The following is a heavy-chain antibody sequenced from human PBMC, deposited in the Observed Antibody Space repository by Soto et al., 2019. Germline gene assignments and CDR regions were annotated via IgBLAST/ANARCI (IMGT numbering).Heavy chain of an antibody. V-gene: IGHV3-20*01. CDR2: INWNGGST. CDR3: ARARSGSYGLDGKGAFDI. Sequence: GGSLRLSCAASGFTFDDYGMSWVRQAPGKGLEWVSGINWNGGSTGYADSVKGRFTISRDNAKNSLYLQMNSLRAEDTALYHCARARSGSYGLDGKGAFDIWGQGTMVTVSS. CDR1: GFTFDDYG. J-gene: IGHJ3*02. D-gene: IGHD1-26*01.